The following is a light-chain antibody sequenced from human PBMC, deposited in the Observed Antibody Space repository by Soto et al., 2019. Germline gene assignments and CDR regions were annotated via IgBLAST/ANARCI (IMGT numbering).Light chain of an antibody. CDR2: KAS. CDR3: QQYNSYSWT. V-gene: IGKV1-5*03. CDR1: QSISSW. Sequence: IQMTQSPSTLSASVGDRVTITCRASQSISSWLAWYQQKPGKAPKLLIYKASSLESGVPSRFSGSGSGTEFTLTISSLQPDDFATDYCQQYNSYSWTFGQGTRLEIK. J-gene: IGKJ5*01.